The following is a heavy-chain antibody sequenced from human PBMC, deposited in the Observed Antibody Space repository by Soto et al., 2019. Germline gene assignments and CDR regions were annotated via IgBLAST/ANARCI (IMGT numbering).Heavy chain of an antibody. V-gene: IGHV1-69*06. D-gene: IGHD3-3*01. CDR3: AASTFQYGVSGYFHLDY. CDR2: IIPMYDSV. J-gene: IGHJ4*02. Sequence: QVHLVQSGTEVKKTGSSVKVSCKTSGDTFSNFAISWVRQAPGQGLEWMGGIIPMYDSVSYAQKSQGRVTITADKFTGTAYMELNSLRSEDTAIYFCAASTFQYGVSGYFHLDYWGQGTSVTVSS. CDR1: GDTFSNFA.